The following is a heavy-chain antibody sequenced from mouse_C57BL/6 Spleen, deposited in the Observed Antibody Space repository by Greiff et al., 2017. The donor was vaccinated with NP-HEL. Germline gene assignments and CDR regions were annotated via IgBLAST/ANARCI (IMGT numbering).Heavy chain of an antibody. CDR3: ARGNYDYDDAMDY. J-gene: IGHJ4*01. D-gene: IGHD2-4*01. CDR1: GYTFTDYY. Sequence: QVQLKESGAELVRPGASVKLSCKASGYTFTDYYINWVKQRPGQGLEWIARIYPGSGNTYYNEKFKGKATLTAEKSSSTAYMQLSSLTSEDSAVYFCARGNYDYDDAMDYWGQGTSVTVSS. CDR2: IYPGSGNT. V-gene: IGHV1-76*01.